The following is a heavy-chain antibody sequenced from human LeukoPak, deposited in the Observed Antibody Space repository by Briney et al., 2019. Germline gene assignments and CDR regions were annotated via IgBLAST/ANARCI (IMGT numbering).Heavy chain of an antibody. V-gene: IGHV3-30*02. CDR1: GFTFSSYG. Sequence: GGSLRLSCAASGFTFSSYGMHWVRQAPGKGLEWVAFIRYDGSNKYYADSVKGRFTISRDNSKNTLYLQMNSLRAEDTAVYYCARVPGDLYYFDYWGQGTLVTVSS. D-gene: IGHD3-10*01. J-gene: IGHJ4*02. CDR3: ARVPGDLYYFDY. CDR2: IRYDGSNK.